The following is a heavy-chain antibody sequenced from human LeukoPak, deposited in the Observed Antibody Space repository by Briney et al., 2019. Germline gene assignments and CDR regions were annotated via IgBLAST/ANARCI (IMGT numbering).Heavy chain of an antibody. Sequence: SQTLSLTCTVSGGSISSGGYYWSWIRQHPGKGLEWIGYIYYSGSTYYNPSLKSRVTISVDTSKNQFSLKLSSVTAADTAVYYCARSLTAIHKRIDAFDIWGQGTMVIVSS. J-gene: IGHJ3*02. CDR2: IYYSGST. V-gene: IGHV4-31*03. CDR3: ARSLTAIHKRIDAFDI. D-gene: IGHD2-21*02. CDR1: GGSISSGGYY.